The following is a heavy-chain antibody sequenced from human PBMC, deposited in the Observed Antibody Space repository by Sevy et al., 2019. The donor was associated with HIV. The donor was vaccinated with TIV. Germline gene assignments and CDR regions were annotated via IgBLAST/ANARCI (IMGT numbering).Heavy chain of an antibody. J-gene: IGHJ4*02. CDR2: IYYSGST. D-gene: IGHD3-16*01. V-gene: IGHV4-59*01. Sequence: SETLSLTCTVSGGSISSYYWSWIRQPPGKGLGWIGYIYYSGSTNYNPSLKSRVTISVDTSKNQFSLKLSSVTAADTAVYYCARGGATAGDDYWGQGTLVTVSS. CDR1: GGSISSYY. CDR3: ARGGATAGDDY.